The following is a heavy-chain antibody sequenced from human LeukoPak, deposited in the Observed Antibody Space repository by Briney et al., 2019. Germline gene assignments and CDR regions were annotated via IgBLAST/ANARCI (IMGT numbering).Heavy chain of an antibody. D-gene: IGHD3-10*02. V-gene: IGHV1-2*02. CDR3: ARAGSGVTMLKHGNNWFDP. CDR1: GYTFTGYY. Sequence: VASVKVSCKASGYTFTGYYMHWVRQAPGQGLEWMGWINPNSGGTNYAQKFQGRVTMTRDTSISTAYMELSRLRSDDTAVYYCARAGSGVTMLKHGNNWFDPWGQGTLVTVSS. J-gene: IGHJ5*02. CDR2: INPNSGGT.